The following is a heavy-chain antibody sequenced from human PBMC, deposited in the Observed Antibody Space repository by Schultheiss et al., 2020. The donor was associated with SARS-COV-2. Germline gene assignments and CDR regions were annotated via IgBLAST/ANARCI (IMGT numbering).Heavy chain of an antibody. V-gene: IGHV4-59*01. J-gene: IGHJ6*02. CDR1: GGSISSYY. Sequence: SQTLSLTCTVSGGSISSYYWSWIRQPPGKGLEWIGEIYHSGSTNYNPSLKSRVTISVDTSKNQFSLKLSSVTAADTAVYYCARSEDYYGMDVWGQGTTVTVSS. CDR2: IYHSGST. CDR3: ARSEDYYGMDV.